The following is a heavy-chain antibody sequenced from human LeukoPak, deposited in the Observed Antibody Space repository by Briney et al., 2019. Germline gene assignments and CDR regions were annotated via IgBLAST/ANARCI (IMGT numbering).Heavy chain of an antibody. CDR3: ARGHYYGSGSYDASDY. V-gene: IGHV3-48*03. CDR2: ISSSGGTM. CDR1: GFTFSSYE. D-gene: IGHD3-10*01. Sequence: GGSLRLSCAASGFTFSSYEMNWVRQAPGKGLEWVSYISSSGGTMYYADSVRGRFTISRDNAKNSLYLQMNSLRPEDTAVYYCARGHYYGSGSYDASDYWGQGTLVTVSS. J-gene: IGHJ4*02.